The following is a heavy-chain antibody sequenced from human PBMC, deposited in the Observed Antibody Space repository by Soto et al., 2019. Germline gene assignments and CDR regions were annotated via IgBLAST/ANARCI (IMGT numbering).Heavy chain of an antibody. CDR3: ARARGDSSGYYSVDAFDI. Sequence: SVKVSCKASGGTFSSYAISWVRQAPGQGLEWMGGIIPIFGTANYAQKFQGRVTITADESTSTVYMELSSLRSEDTAVYYCARARGDSSGYYSVDAFDIWGQGTMVTVSS. D-gene: IGHD3-22*01. CDR1: GGTFSSYA. CDR2: IIPIFGTA. J-gene: IGHJ3*02. V-gene: IGHV1-69*13.